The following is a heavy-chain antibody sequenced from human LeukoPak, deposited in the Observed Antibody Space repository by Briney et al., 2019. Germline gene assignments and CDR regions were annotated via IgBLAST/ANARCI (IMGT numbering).Heavy chain of an antibody. D-gene: IGHD5-18*01. CDR2: INPNSGGT. J-gene: IGHJ4*02. Sequence: ASVKVSCKASGYTFTGYYMHWVRQAPGQGLEWMGWINPNSGGTNYAQKFQGRVTMTRDTSISTAYMELSRLRSDDTAVYYCASAPEAAMVTFDYWGRGTLVTVSS. CDR1: GYTFTGYY. CDR3: ASAPEAAMVTFDY. V-gene: IGHV1-2*02.